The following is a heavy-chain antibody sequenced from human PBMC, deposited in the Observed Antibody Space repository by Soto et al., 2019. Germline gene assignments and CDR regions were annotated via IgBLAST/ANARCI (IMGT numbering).Heavy chain of an antibody. V-gene: IGHV3-30-3*02. CDR2: ISYDVINE. CDR3: AKEGIAARPYFQH. D-gene: IGHD6-6*01. J-gene: IGHJ1*01. Sequence: QVYLVESGGGVVQPGRSLRLSCAASGFAFSTYGAHWVRQAPGKRLEWLALISYDVINEYYADSVKGRFTISRDNSKNTLYLQMNSLRAGDTAVYYCAKEGIAARPYFQHWGQGTLVTVSS. CDR1: GFAFSTYG.